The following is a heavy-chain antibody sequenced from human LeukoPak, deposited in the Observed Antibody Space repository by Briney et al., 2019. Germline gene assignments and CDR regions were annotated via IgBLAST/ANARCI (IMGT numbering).Heavy chain of an antibody. CDR2: IKQDGSEK. CDR1: GFTFSSYW. CDR3: ARDQEQQLVEGDGY. V-gene: IGHV3-7*01. Sequence: GGSLRLSCAASGFTFSSYWMSWVRQAPGKGLEWVANIKQDGSEKYYVDSVKGRFTISRDNAKNSLYLQMNGLRAEDTAVYYCARDQEQQLVEGDGYWGQGTLVTVSS. J-gene: IGHJ4*02. D-gene: IGHD6-13*01.